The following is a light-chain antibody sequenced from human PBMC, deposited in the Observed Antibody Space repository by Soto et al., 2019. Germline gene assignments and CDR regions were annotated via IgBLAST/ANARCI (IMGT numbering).Light chain of an antibody. CDR2: DAS. Sequence: DIQMTQSPSTLSASVGDSVTITCRASQSVSSWLAWYQQKPGKAPKVLIYDASSLESGVPSRFSGSGFGTEFTLTISSLQPDDFATYYCQQYNSYSYTFGQGTKLEIK. J-gene: IGKJ2*01. CDR3: QQYNSYSYT. V-gene: IGKV1-5*01. CDR1: QSVSSW.